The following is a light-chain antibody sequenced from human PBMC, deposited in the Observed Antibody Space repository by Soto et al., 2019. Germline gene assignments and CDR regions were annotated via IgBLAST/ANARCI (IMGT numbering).Light chain of an antibody. V-gene: IGKV1-5*03. Sequence: EIQMTQSPSSLSASVGERVTITCRASQSISNWLAWYQQKPGKAPKLLIYKASTLKSGVPSRFSGSGSGTEFTLTISSLQPDDFATYYCQHYNSYSEAFGQGTKVDIK. CDR2: KAS. CDR1: QSISNW. J-gene: IGKJ1*01. CDR3: QHYNSYSEA.